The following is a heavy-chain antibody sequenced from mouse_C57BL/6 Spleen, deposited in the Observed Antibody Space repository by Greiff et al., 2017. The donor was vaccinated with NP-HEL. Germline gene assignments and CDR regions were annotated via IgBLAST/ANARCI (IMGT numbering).Heavy chain of an antibody. CDR3: ARQDYGNLPFAY. Sequence: QVQLQQSGAELVKPGASVKISCKASGYAFSSYWMNWVKQRPGKGLEWIGQIYPGDGDTNYNGKFKGKATLTADKSSSTAYMQLSSLTSEDSAVYFCARQDYGNLPFAYWGQGTLVTVSA. CDR2: IYPGDGDT. J-gene: IGHJ3*01. CDR1: GYAFSSYW. V-gene: IGHV1-80*01. D-gene: IGHD2-1*01.